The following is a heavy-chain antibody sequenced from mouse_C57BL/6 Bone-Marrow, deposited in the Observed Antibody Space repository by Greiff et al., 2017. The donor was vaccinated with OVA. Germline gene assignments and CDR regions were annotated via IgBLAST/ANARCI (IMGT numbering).Heavy chain of an antibody. CDR1: GYTFTSYG. J-gene: IGHJ4*01. V-gene: IGHV1-81*01. CDR2: IYPRSGNT. Sequence: QVQLQQSGAELARPGASVKLSCKASGYTFTSYGISWVKQRTGQGLEWIGEIYPRSGNTYYNEKFKGKATLTADKSSSTAYMELRSLTSEDSPVYFCARRGYYDHYAMDYWGQGTSVTVSS. D-gene: IGHD2-4*01. CDR3: ARRGYYDHYAMDY.